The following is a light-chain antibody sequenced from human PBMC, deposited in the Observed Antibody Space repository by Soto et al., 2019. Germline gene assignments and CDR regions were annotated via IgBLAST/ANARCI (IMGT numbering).Light chain of an antibody. CDR1: ETDIGGADY. Sequence: QSVLTQPASVSGSPGQSITVSCTGTETDIGGADYVSWYQQHPGKAPKLIIYEVRHRPSWISSRCSGSKSGTTASLTISRLQTEDEAHYFCGSYTSAHTIEGIVFGGGTKGTVL. CDR2: EVR. CDR3: GSYTSAHTIEGIV. V-gene: IGLV2-14*01. J-gene: IGLJ2*01.